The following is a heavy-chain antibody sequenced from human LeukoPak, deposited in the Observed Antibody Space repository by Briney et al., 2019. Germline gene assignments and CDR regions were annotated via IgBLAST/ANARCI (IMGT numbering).Heavy chain of an antibody. V-gene: IGHV3-20*01. Sequence: PGGSLRLSCAASGFTFEDFGMTWVRHVPGKGLEWVSGINWNGVKTHYADSVKGRFTISRDNAKKTLYLEMNSLRVDDTALYHCARDSGIWFGTRDAFDIWGQGTMVTVST. CDR2: INWNGVKT. J-gene: IGHJ3*02. CDR3: ARDSGIWFGTRDAFDI. CDR1: GFTFEDFG. D-gene: IGHD3-10*01.